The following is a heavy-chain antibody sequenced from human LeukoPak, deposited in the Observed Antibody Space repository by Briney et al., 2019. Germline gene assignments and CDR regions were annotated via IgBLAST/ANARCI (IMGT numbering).Heavy chain of an antibody. CDR3: ARIRGGPTTP. CDR1: GGSFSGHY. D-gene: IGHD1-26*01. J-gene: IGHJ3*01. CDR2: INHSGST. Sequence: SETLSLTCAVYGGSFSGHYWSWIRQPPGKGLEWIGEINHSGSTNYNPSLKSRVTISVDTSKNQFSLKLSSVTAADTAVYYCARIRGGPTTPWGQGTMVTVSS. V-gene: IGHV4-34*01.